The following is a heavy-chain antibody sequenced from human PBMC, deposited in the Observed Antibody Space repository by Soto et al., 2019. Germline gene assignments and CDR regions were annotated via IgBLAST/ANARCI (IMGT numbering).Heavy chain of an antibody. D-gene: IGHD6-19*01. V-gene: IGHV3-66*01. CDR1: GFTVSRTY. Sequence: EMPLVESGGGLVQPGGSLRLSCAASGFTVSRTYMNWVRQVPGKGLEWVSLIYDGGTTSYADSVKGRFTISRDNSKNTVYLQMSSLRVEDTAVYYCARDKAIVMAGFDAFDIWGQGTLVTVSS. CDR3: ARDKAIVMAGFDAFDI. J-gene: IGHJ3*02. CDR2: IYDGGTT.